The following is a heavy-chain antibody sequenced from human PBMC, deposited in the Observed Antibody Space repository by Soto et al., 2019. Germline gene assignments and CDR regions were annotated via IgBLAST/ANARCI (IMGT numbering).Heavy chain of an antibody. J-gene: IGHJ4*02. Sequence: QVQLVQSGAEVREPGASVKLSCKASGFAFIDYYFHWVRQAPGQGLEWMAIINPNGGSPTYAQLIQGRVTVTSDTSTSTVFMELSGLRSNDTAVYYCAREDLILRGAPDYWGQGTLVSVSS. CDR2: INPNGGSP. CDR3: AREDLILRGAPDY. CDR1: GFAFIDYY. D-gene: IGHD3-10*01. V-gene: IGHV1-46*01.